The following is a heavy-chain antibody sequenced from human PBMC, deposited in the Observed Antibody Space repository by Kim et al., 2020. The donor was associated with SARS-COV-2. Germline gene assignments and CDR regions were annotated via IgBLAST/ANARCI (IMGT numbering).Heavy chain of an antibody. CDR3: ARSYGSGSYAFDP. Sequence: YADSVKGRFTISRDNAKNSLYLQMNTLRTEDTAFYFCARSYGSGSYAFDPWGQGTLVTVSS. V-gene: IGHV3-9*01. D-gene: IGHD3-10*01. J-gene: IGHJ5*02.